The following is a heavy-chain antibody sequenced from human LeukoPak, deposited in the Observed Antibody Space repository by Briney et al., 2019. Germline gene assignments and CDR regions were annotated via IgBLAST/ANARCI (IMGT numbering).Heavy chain of an antibody. J-gene: IGHJ6*02. V-gene: IGHV3-21*04. Sequence: GGSLRLSCAASGFTFSSYSMNWVRQAPGKGLEWVSSISSSSSYIYYADSVKGRFTISRDNAKNSLYLQMSSLTSDDTALYYCATWAFYHNLDVWGQGTTVAVSS. D-gene: IGHD2/OR15-2a*01. CDR3: ATWAFYHNLDV. CDR1: GFTFSSYS. CDR2: ISSSSSYI.